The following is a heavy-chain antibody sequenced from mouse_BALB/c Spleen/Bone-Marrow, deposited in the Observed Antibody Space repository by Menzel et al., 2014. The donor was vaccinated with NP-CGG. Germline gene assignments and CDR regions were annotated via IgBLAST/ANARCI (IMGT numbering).Heavy chain of an antibody. CDR3: ARRTTGYAMDY. Sequence: VQLQQSGPELVRPGVSVKISCKGSGYTFTDYAIHWVKQSPAKSLEWIGVISTYSGNTKYSQKFKDKATMTVDKSSSTAYMELARLTSEDSAIYYCARRTTGYAMDYWGQGTSVTVSS. V-gene: IGHV1-67*01. CDR1: GYTFTDYA. CDR2: ISTYSGNT. J-gene: IGHJ4*01.